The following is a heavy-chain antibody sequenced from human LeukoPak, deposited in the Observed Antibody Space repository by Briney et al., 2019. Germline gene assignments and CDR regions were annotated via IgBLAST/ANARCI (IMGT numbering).Heavy chain of an antibody. CDR2: INTDGTTT. V-gene: IGHV3-74*01. D-gene: IGHD6-13*01. CDR1: GFTFSSHW. CDR3: ARVTIAATGFDY. J-gene: IGHJ4*02. Sequence: GGSLRLSCAASGFTFSSHWMHWVRQAPAKGLVWVSCINTDGTTTNYAESVKGRITISRDNAKNTLFLQMNSLRADDTAVYYCARVTIAATGFDYWGQGTLVTVSS.